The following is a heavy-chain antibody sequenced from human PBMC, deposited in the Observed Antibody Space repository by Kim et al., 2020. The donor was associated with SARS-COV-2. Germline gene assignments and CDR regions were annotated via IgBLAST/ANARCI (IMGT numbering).Heavy chain of an antibody. CDR2: ISYDGSNK. J-gene: IGHJ4*02. D-gene: IGHD5-12*01. CDR3: SVPRDGYNSHFDY. CDR1: GFTFSSYG. Sequence: GGSLRLSCAASGFTFSSYGMHWVRQAPGKGLEWVAVISYDGSNKYYADSVKGRFTISRDNSKNTLYLQMNSLRAEDTAVYYCSVPRDGYNSHFDYWGQGTLVTVSS. V-gene: IGHV3-33*05.